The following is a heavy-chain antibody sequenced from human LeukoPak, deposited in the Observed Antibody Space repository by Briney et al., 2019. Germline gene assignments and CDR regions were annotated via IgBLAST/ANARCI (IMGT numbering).Heavy chain of an antibody. CDR1: GGSISSYY. Sequence: PSETLSLTCTVSGGSISSYYWSWIRQPPGKGLEWIGYIYYSGSPNQNPSLKSRVTISVDTYKIQFSLKLSSVTAADTAVYYCARSYALEYFQHGGQGTLVTVSA. D-gene: IGHD4-17*01. J-gene: IGHJ1*01. CDR3: ARSYALEYFQH. CDR2: IYYSGSP. V-gene: IGHV4-59*01.